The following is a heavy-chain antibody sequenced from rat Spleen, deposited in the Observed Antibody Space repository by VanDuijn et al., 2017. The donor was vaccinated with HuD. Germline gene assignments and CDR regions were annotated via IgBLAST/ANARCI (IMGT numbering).Heavy chain of an antibody. Sequence: EVKLVESGGGLVQPGRSLKLSCAASGFNFNDYWMGWVRQAPGKGLEWVSSINTDGGSTFYPDSVKGRFTISRDNAKSTLHLEMDSLTSEDTATYYCAKDGMGGYYFDYWGQGVMVTVSS. J-gene: IGHJ2*01. D-gene: IGHD1-11*01. V-gene: IGHV5-58*01. CDR3: AKDGMGGYYFDY. CDR2: INTDGGST. CDR1: GFNFNDYW.